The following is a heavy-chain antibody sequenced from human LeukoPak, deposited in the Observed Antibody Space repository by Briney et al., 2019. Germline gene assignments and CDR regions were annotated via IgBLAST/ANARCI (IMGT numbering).Heavy chain of an antibody. Sequence: ASVKLSCKAYGGTTSSYAISWVRQPPGHGLESLSRIIPIFGIANYAQKFQGRVTITADKYTSTAYMDLSSLRSEDTTVYYCARSIRGYSYGLGYYYYAMDVRGQGTTVTVSS. J-gene: IGHJ6*02. CDR3: ARSIRGYSYGLGYYYYAMDV. V-gene: IGHV1-69*04. D-gene: IGHD5-18*01. CDR2: IIPIFGIA. CDR1: GGTTSSYA.